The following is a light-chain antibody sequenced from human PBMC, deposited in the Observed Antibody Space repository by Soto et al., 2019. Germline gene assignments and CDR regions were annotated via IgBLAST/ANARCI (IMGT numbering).Light chain of an antibody. V-gene: IGLV2-18*02. CDR1: SSDIGSYNR. CDR2: EVN. CDR3: TSFTTSSTYV. J-gene: IGLJ1*01. Sequence: QSALTQPASVSGSPGQSITISCTGTSSDIGSYNRVSWYQQPPGTAPKLIIYEVNNRPSGVPDRFSGSKSGNTASLTISGLQAEKEPDFYCTSFTTSSTYVFGTGTKLPVL.